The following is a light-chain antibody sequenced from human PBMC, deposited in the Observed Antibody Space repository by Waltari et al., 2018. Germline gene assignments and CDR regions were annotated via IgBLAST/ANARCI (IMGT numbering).Light chain of an antibody. CDR1: SNEVGYYSL. CDR2: DVT. Sequence: QSALTQPASVSGSPGQSTTISCTGTSNEVGYYSLVPWYQQHPGKAPKLIIYDVTKRPSGVSDRFSGSKSGNTAFLTISGLQAEDEADYHCCTYAGSSTYAFGTGTTVSVL. CDR3: CTYAGSSTYA. V-gene: IGLV2-23*02. J-gene: IGLJ1*01.